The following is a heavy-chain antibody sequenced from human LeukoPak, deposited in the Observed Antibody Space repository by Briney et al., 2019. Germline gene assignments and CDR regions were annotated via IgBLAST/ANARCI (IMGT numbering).Heavy chain of an antibody. CDR3: AKVDYWSPENYLDS. D-gene: IGHD1-1*01. V-gene: IGHV3-7*05. CDR2: IEQEGSEK. J-gene: IGHJ4*02. CDR1: GFTFSSYW. Sequence: GGSLRLSCAASGFTFSSYWMSWVRQAPGKGLEWVANIEQEGSEKNYVDSVKGRFTISRDNSQNTVHLQMDNLRADDTAVYYCAKVDYWSPENYLDSWGQGTLVTVSS.